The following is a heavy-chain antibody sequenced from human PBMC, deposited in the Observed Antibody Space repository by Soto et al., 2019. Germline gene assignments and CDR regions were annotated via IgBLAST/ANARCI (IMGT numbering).Heavy chain of an antibody. D-gene: IGHD3-3*01. V-gene: IGHV3-23*01. J-gene: IGHJ4*02. CDR2: ISGSGGST. CDR1: GFTFSSYA. Sequence: EVQLLESGGGLVQPGGSLRLSCAASGFTFSSYAMSWVRQAPGKGLEWVSAISGSGGSTYYADSVKGRFTISRDNSKNTLYLQMNSLRAEDTAVYYCAKGINSWRGYYFFGHDYWGQGTLVTVSS. CDR3: AKGINSWRGYYFFGHDY.